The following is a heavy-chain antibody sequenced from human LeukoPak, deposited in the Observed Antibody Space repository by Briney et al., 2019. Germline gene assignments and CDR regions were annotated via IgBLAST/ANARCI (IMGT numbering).Heavy chain of an antibody. CDR2: MNPNSGNT. CDR1: GYTFTGYY. J-gene: IGHJ4*02. CDR3: ARGLTTPAYYDFWSGYPNFDY. V-gene: IGHV1-8*02. Sequence: ASVKVSCKASGYTFTGYYMHWVRQATGQGLEWMGWMNPNSGNTGYAQKFQGRVTMTRNTSISTAYMELSSLRSEDTAVYYCARGLTTPAYYDFWSGYPNFDYWGQGTLVTVSS. D-gene: IGHD3-3*01.